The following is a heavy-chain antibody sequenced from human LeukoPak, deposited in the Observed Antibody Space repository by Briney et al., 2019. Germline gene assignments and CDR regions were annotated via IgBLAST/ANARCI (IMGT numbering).Heavy chain of an antibody. V-gene: IGHV3-7*03. J-gene: IGHJ6*02. CDR2: IKQDGSQK. CDR1: GFTFSGYW. Sequence: GGSLRLSCAASGFTFSGYWMSWVRQAPGKGLEWVANIKQDGSQKYYVDSVKGRFTISRDNAKNSLYLQMNSLRAEDTALYYCAKDVDSFYYYGMDVWGQGTTVTVSS. D-gene: IGHD5-18*01. CDR3: AKDVDSFYYYGMDV.